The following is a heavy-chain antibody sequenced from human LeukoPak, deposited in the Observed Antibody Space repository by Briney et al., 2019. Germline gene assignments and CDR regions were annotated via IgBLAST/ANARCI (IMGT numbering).Heavy chain of an antibody. V-gene: IGHV3-53*01. CDR1: GFTVSSNY. CDR3: ARESSGSYFAY. Sequence: PGGSLRLSCAASGFTVSSNYMSWVCQAPGKGLEWVSVIYSGDSTYYADSVKGRFTISRDNSKNTLYLQMNSLRAEDTAVYYCARESSGSYFAYWGQGTLVTVSS. J-gene: IGHJ4*02. CDR2: IYSGDST. D-gene: IGHD3-10*01.